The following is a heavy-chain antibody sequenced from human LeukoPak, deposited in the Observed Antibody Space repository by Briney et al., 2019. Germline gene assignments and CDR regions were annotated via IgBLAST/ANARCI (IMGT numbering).Heavy chain of an antibody. CDR1: GFTFSSYW. J-gene: IGHJ3*02. CDR3: ARERGGYCSTPSCPQGTRVAFDI. D-gene: IGHD2-2*01. CDR2: IKQDGSEI. Sequence: GGSLRLSCAASGFTFSSYWMSWVRQAPGKGLEWVANIKQDGSEINSVDSVKGRFTISRDNDKNSLYLQMNSLRAEDTAVYYCARERGGYCSTPSCPQGTRVAFDIWGQGTMVTVSS. V-gene: IGHV3-7*01.